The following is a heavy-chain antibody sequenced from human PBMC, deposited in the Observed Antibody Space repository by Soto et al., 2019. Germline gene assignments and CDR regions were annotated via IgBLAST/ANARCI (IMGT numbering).Heavy chain of an antibody. D-gene: IGHD6-6*01. CDR1: GFTFSNYG. Sequence: ASVKASCKASGFTFSNYGLTWVLQAPGQGHEWMGWVSANNGHTNYAQSRQGSASTTTHTSTSTAYGKGRGLSSDDKTVYYCARVTESVAAKPFFYYDAIGVWHKGTRVAVSS. V-gene: IGHV1-18*01. CDR3: ARVTESVAAKPFFYYDAIGV. J-gene: IGHJ6*04. CDR2: VSANNGHT.